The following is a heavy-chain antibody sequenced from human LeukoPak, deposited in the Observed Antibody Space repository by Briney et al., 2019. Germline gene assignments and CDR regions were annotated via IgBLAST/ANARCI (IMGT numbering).Heavy chain of an antibody. CDR1: GGTFSSYA. J-gene: IGHJ4*02. V-gene: IGHV1-69*13. CDR3: AKLEAYSNYERSDY. CDR2: IIPIFGTA. D-gene: IGHD4-11*01. Sequence: VASVTVSCKASGGTFSSYAISWVRQAPGQGLEWMGGIIPIFGTANYAQKFQGRVTITADESTSTAYMELSSLRSEDTAVYYCAKLEAYSNYERSDYWGQGTLVTVSS.